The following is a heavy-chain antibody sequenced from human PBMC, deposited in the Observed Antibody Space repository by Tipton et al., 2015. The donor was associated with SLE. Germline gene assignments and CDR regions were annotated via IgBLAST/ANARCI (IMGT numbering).Heavy chain of an antibody. D-gene: IGHD3-22*01. CDR3: ARGGNFDSSGFFLY. V-gene: IGHV4-59*08. J-gene: IGHJ4*02. CDR1: GGSISNYC. Sequence: GLVKPSETLSLSCTVSGGSISNYCWTWIRQPPGKGLEWIGHIYYSGSTNYNPSLKSRVTISLDTSKNQFSLRLSSVTAADTAVYYCARGGNFDSSGFFLYWGPGTLVTVSS. CDR2: IYYSGST.